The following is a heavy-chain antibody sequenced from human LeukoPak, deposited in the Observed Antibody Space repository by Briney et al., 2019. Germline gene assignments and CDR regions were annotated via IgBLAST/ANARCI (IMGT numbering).Heavy chain of an antibody. CDR3: AKRPEYSSSWYPFFDY. Sequence: PGGSLRLSCAASGFTFSSYAMSWVRQAPGKGLEWVSAISGSGGSTYYADPVKGRFTISRDNSKNTLYLQMNSLRAEDTAVYYCAKRPEYSSSWYPFFDYWGQGTLVTVSS. J-gene: IGHJ4*02. V-gene: IGHV3-23*01. CDR2: ISGSGGST. D-gene: IGHD6-13*01. CDR1: GFTFSSYA.